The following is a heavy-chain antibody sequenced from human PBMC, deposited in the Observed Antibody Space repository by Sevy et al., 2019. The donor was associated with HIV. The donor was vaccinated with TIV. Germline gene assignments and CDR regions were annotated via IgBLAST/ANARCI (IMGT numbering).Heavy chain of an antibody. V-gene: IGHV1-69*13. J-gene: IGHJ4*02. CDR1: GRTFSSYA. CDR3: ARSISWYASFDH. Sequence: ASVKVSCKASGRTFSSYAFSWVRQAPGQGLEWMGGIIPMFATANYVEKFQGRVTITADESTSTAYMELSSLRSEDTAVYYCARSISWYASFDHWGQGTLVTVSS. D-gene: IGHD6-13*01. CDR2: IIPMFATA.